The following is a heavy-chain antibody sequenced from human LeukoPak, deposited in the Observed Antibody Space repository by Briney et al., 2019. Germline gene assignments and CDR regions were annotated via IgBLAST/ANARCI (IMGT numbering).Heavy chain of an antibody. D-gene: IGHD3-22*01. CDR2: ITGDGGRT. V-gene: IGHV3-64*04. Sequence: HPGGSLRLSCSASGFTFSSYAMHWVRQAPGKGLECVSAITGDGGRTYYADSVKGRFTISRDNAKNSLYLQMNSLRAEDTAVYYCARDDSSGYYYEYYFDYWGQGTLVTVSS. CDR1: GFTFSSYA. J-gene: IGHJ4*02. CDR3: ARDDSSGYYYEYYFDY.